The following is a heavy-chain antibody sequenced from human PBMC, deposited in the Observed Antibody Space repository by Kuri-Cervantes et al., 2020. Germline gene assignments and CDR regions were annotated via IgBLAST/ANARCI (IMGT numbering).Heavy chain of an antibody. V-gene: IGHV3-21*04. CDR3: TRDISPGGADV. Sequence: GGSLRLSCVASGFTFSGYNMNWVRQAPGKGLEWVSSISSTSTYIYYADSVRGRFTISRDTAKNSLYLQINSLRPEDTALYYCTRDISPGGADVWGQGTTVTVSS. J-gene: IGHJ6*02. CDR2: ISSTSTYI. D-gene: IGHD3-10*01. CDR1: GFTFSGYN.